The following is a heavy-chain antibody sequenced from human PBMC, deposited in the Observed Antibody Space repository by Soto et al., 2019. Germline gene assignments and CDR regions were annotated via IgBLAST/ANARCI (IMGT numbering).Heavy chain of an antibody. CDR3: ARGRIVLVPAAGVDYYYGMDV. CDR2: IIPIFGTA. D-gene: IGHD2-2*01. CDR1: GGTFGSYA. J-gene: IGHJ6*02. Sequence: QVQLVQSGAEVKKPGSSVKVSCKASGGTFGSYAISWVRQAPGQGLEWMGGIIPIFGTANYAQKFQGRVTITADESTSTAYMELSSLRSEDTAVYYCARGRIVLVPAAGVDYYYGMDVWGQGTTVTVSS. V-gene: IGHV1-69*12.